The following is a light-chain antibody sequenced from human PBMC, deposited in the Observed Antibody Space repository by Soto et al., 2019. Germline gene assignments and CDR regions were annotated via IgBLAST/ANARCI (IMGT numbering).Light chain of an antibody. CDR2: DTS. Sequence: QAVVTQEPSLTVSPGGTVTLTCGSSTGAVTSNHHPYWFQQKAGQAPRTLIYDTSNKHSWTPARFSGSLLVDKAALTLSGAQPEDDDQYYCLLSYNAARVFGGGTKLTVL. CDR3: LLSYNAARV. V-gene: IGLV7-46*01. CDR1: TGAVTSNHH. J-gene: IGLJ2*01.